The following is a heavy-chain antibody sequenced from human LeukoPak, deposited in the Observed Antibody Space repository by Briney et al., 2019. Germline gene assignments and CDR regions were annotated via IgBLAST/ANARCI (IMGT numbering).Heavy chain of an antibody. V-gene: IGHV1-3*04. CDR3: VKAIAVAGIHFFDY. CDR1: GYTFTNYA. J-gene: IGHJ4*02. Sequence: EASVKVSCKASGYTFTNYAMNWVRQAPGQRLEWMGWINTGNGNTKYSQKFQGRVTITRDTSATTAYMELSSLRSEDTALYYCVKAIAVAGIHFFDYWGQGTLVIVSS. CDR2: INTGNGNT. D-gene: IGHD6-19*01.